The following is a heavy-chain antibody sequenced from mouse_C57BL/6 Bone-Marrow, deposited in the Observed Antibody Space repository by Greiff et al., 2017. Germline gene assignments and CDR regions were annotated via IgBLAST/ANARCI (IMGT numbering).Heavy chain of an antibody. V-gene: IGHV1-62-2*01. CDR3: ARHEASYGYDWFAY. J-gene: IGHJ3*01. CDR1: GYTFTEYT. Sequence: VKLQESGAELVKPGASVKLSCKASGYTFTEYTLHWVKQRSGQGLAWIGWFYPGSGSIKYNEKFKDQATLTADKSSSTVYMELSRLTSEDSAVYFCARHEASYGYDWFAYWGQGTLVTVSA. CDR2: FYPGSGSI. D-gene: IGHD2-2*01.